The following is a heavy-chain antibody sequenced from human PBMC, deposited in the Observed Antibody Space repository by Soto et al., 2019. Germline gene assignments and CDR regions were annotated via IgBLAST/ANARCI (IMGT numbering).Heavy chain of an antibody. V-gene: IGHV3-33*01. Sequence: QPVESGGGVVQPGRSLRLSCTASGFTFNSYAMHWVRQAPGKGLEWVAVIWYDGSNKYYADSVKGRFTISRDNSKNTLFLQMNSLRAEDTAVYYCARSGTLTGYPFDYWGQGTLVTVSS. CDR1: GFTFNSYA. CDR2: IWYDGSNK. CDR3: ARSGTLTGYPFDY. J-gene: IGHJ4*02. D-gene: IGHD1-1*01.